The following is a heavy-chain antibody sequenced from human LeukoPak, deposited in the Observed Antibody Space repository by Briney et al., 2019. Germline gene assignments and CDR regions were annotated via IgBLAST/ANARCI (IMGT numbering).Heavy chain of an antibody. CDR2: IYYSGNT. D-gene: IGHD3-10*01. V-gene: IGHV4-39*01. J-gene: IGHJ4*02. Sequence: SETLSLTCTVSGGSTSSHSFYWGWIRQPPGKGLEWIGSIYYSGNTYYNPSPKSRVTISVDTSKNQFSLRLSSVTAADTAVYHCARLWYYGSGSPTLDYWGQGTLVTVSS. CDR3: ARLWYYGSGSPTLDY. CDR1: GGSTSSHSFY.